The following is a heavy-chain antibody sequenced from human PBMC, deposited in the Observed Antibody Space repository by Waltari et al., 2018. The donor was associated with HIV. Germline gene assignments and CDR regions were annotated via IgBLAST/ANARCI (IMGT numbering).Heavy chain of an antibody. V-gene: IGHV4-59*01. J-gene: IGHJ4*02. CDR3: ARDWCSGGSCSGSDF. CDR1: GASIRDYY. CDR2: IHHSGIT. D-gene: IGHD2-15*01. Sequence: QVQLQESGPGLVTPSAPLSLTCSVPGASIRDYYWSWIRQPPGKALEWIGYIHHSGITNYDPSLKSRVTISVDTSKNQFSLKLRSVTAADTAVYYCARDWCSGGSCSGSDFWGQGTPVTVSS.